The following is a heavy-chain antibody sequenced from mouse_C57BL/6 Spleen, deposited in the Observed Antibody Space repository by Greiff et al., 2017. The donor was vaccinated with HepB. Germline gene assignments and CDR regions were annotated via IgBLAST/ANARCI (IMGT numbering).Heavy chain of an antibody. CDR3: ARRGYYGSSYDFDY. D-gene: IGHD1-1*01. CDR1: GYTFTSYW. Sequence: QVQLQQSGAELVRPGTSVKLSCKASGYTFTSYWMHWVKQRPGQGLEWIGVIDPSDSYTNYNQKFKGKATLTVDTSSSTAYMQLSSLTSEDSAVYYCARRGYYGSSYDFDYWGQGTTLTVSS. J-gene: IGHJ2*01. V-gene: IGHV1-59*01. CDR2: IDPSDSYT.